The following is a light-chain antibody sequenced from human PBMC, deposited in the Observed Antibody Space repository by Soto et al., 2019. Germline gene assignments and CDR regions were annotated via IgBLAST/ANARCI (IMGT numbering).Light chain of an antibody. CDR1: QSISNW. CDR2: KAS. V-gene: IGKV1-5*03. J-gene: IGKJ1*01. CDR3: QQYNSYDWT. Sequence: DIQMTQSPSTLSASVGDRVTITCRASQSISNWLAWYQQKPGKAPKLLIYKASSLQSGVPSRFSGSGSGTEFTLTISSLQPDDFATYYCQQYNSYDWTFGQGTKVEIK.